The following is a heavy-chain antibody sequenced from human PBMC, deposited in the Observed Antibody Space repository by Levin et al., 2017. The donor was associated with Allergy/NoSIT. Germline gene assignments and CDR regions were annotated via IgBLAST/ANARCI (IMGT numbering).Heavy chain of an antibody. D-gene: IGHD5-12*01. J-gene: IGHJ4*02. CDR3: ARGNSGYDSINFDF. V-gene: IGHV3-48*01. CDR2: ISSTGATI. Sequence: GESLKISCAASGFTFSGYTMHWVRQAPGKGLEWISYISSTGATISYADSVKGRFTISRDNAKKSLYLQMNSLRAEDTALYFCARGNSGYDSINFDFWGQGTLVTVSS. CDR1: GFTFSGYT.